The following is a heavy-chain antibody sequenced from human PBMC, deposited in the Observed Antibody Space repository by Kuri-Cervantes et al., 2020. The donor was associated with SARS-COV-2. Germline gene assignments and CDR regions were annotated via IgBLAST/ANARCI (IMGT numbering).Heavy chain of an antibody. CDR3: ARHHRGYCGGDCYSGAFDI. D-gene: IGHD2-21*02. J-gene: IGHJ3*02. V-gene: IGHV1-69*06. CDR2: IIPIFGTA. CDR1: GCTFSSYA. Sequence: SVKVSCKASGCTFSSYAVSWVRQAPGQGLEWMGGIIPIFGTANYAQKLQGRVTITADKSTSTAYMELSSLRSEDTAVYYCARHHRGYCGGDCYSGAFDIWGQGTMVTVSS.